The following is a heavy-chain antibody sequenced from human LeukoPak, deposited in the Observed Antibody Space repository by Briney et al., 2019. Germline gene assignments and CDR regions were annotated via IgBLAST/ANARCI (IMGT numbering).Heavy chain of an antibody. Sequence: ASVKVSCKASGYTFTGYYMHWVRQAPGQGLEWMGWINPNSGGTNYVQKFQGWVTMTRDTSISTAYMELSRLRSDDTAVYYCARDLGSGWYRGNYFDYWGQGTLVTVSS. D-gene: IGHD6-19*01. CDR1: GYTFTGYY. V-gene: IGHV1-2*04. CDR2: INPNSGGT. CDR3: ARDLGSGWYRGNYFDY. J-gene: IGHJ4*02.